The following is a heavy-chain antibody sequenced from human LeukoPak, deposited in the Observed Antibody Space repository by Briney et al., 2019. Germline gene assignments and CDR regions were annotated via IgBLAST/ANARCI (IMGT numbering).Heavy chain of an antibody. Sequence: ASVKVSCKTSGYTFTSYFMFWVRQAPGQGLEWMGIINPTGGATTYGQQFQGRVTMTRDMSTSTIYMELSSLRSEDSAVYYCARVGRIVGATGFDYWGQGTLVTVSS. CDR1: GYTFTSYF. CDR2: INPTGGAT. V-gene: IGHV1-46*01. D-gene: IGHD1-26*01. J-gene: IGHJ4*02. CDR3: ARVGRIVGATGFDY.